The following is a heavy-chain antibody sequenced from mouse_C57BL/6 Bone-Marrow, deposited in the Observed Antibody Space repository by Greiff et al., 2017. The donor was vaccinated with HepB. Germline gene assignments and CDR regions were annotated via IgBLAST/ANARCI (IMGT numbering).Heavy chain of an antibody. Sequence: LVESGAELVRPGTSVKMSCKASGYTFTNYWIGWAKQRPGHGLEWIGDIYPGGGYTNYNEKFKGKATLTADKSSSTAYMQFSSLTSEDSAIYYCARLGYYGSRNYAMDYWGQGTSVTVSS. CDR3: ARLGYYGSRNYAMDY. CDR1: GYTFTNYW. D-gene: IGHD1-1*01. J-gene: IGHJ4*01. V-gene: IGHV1-63*01. CDR2: IYPGGGYT.